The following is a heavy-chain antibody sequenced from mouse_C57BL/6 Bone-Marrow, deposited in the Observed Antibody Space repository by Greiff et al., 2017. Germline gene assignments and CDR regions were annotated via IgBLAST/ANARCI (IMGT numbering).Heavy chain of an antibody. CDR1: GFTFSDYG. Sequence: EVQLVESGGGLVKPGGSLKLSCAASGFTFSDYGMHWVRQAPEKGLEWVAYISSGSSTIYYADTVKGRFTISRDNAKNTLFMQMTSLRSEDTDMYYFERPADYAWFDYWGQGTLVTVSA. D-gene: IGHD2-4*01. CDR2: ISSGSSTI. J-gene: IGHJ3*01. V-gene: IGHV5-17*01. CDR3: ERPADYAWFDY.